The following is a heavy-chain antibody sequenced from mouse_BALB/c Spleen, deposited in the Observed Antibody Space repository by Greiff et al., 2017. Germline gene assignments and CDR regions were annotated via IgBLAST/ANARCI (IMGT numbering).Heavy chain of an antibody. CDR3: ARITTGWYFDV. J-gene: IGHJ1*01. CDR2: ISSGGGST. Sequence: EVQLVESGGGLVKPGGSLKLSCAASGFAFSSYDMSWVRQTPEKRLEWVAYISSGGGSTYYPDTVKGRFTISRDNAKNTLYLQMSSLKSEDTAMYYCARITTGWYFDVWGAGTTVTVSS. CDR1: GFAFSSYD. D-gene: IGHD1-1*01. V-gene: IGHV5-12-1*01.